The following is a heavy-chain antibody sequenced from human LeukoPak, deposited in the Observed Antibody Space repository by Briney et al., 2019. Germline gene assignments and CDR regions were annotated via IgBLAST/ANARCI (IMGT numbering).Heavy chain of an antibody. Sequence: GGSLRLSCAASGFTFSSHSMNWVRQAPGKGLEWVSYISSSSSTIYYADSVKGRFTISRDNAKNSLYLQMNSLRAEDTAAYYCAKDLDVDTAMVFDYWGQGTLVTVSS. CDR1: GFTFSSHS. CDR3: AKDLDVDTAMVFDY. V-gene: IGHV3-48*01. J-gene: IGHJ4*02. CDR2: ISSSSSTI. D-gene: IGHD5-18*01.